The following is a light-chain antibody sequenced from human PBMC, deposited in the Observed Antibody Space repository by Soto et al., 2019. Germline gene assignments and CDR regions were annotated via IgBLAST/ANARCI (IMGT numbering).Light chain of an antibody. V-gene: IGLV2-14*01. J-gene: IGLJ3*02. Sequence: QSVLTQPDSVSGSPGQSITIYCTGIISDVDVYTYVSWYQQYPGKAPKVLIYEVNNRPSGVSYRFSGSKSGNTASLTISGLQTEDEADYYCASYTSNTTPVVFGGGTKLTVL. CDR2: EVN. CDR1: ISDVDVYTY. CDR3: ASYTSNTTPVV.